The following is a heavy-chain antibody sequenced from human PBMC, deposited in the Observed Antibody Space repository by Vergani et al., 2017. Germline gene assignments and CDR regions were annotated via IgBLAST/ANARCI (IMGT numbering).Heavy chain of an antibody. CDR2: NYYSGST. CDR3: ARAGGLVRGVMAGWFDP. D-gene: IGHD3-10*01. Sequence: QVQLQESGPGLVKPSETLSLTCTVSGGSVSSDSSYWSWIRPPPGKGLEWIGYNYYSGSTNYNPSLKSRVTISVDTSKNQFSLKLSSVTAADTAVYYCARAGGLVRGVMAGWFDPWGQGTLVTVSS. V-gene: IGHV4-61*01. CDR1: GGSVSSDSSY. J-gene: IGHJ5*02.